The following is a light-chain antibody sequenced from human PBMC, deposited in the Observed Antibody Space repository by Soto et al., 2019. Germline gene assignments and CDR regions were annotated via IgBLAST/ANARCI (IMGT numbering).Light chain of an antibody. CDR3: SSYTTTSTT. Sequence: QSALTQPASVSGSPGQSITISCTGTINDIGSYHYVAWYQHHPGKAPKLIIYEVTHRPSGVSNRFSGSKSGNTASLTISGLQAEDEADYYCSSYTTTSTTFGGGTK. CDR2: EVT. J-gene: IGLJ3*02. CDR1: INDIGSYHY. V-gene: IGLV2-14*01.